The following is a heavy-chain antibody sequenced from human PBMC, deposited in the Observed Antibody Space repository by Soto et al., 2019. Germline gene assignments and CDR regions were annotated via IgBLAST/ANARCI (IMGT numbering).Heavy chain of an antibody. CDR3: AKAAWVGWIVARRRAYYFDY. D-gene: IGHD3-22*01. J-gene: IGHJ4*02. V-gene: IGHV3-30*18. CDR2: ISYDGSNK. CDR1: GFTFSSYG. Sequence: GGSLRLSCAASGFTFSSYGMHWVRQAPGKGLEWVAVISYDGSNKYYADSVKGRFTISRDNSKNTLHLQTNSLRAEDTAVYYCAKAAWVGWIVARRRAYYFDYWGQGTLVTVSS.